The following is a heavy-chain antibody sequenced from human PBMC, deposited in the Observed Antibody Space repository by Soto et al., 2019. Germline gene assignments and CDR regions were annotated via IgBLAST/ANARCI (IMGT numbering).Heavy chain of an antibody. V-gene: IGHV3-30*18. CDR3: VKDGSSGWPYYYGMDV. CDR2: ISYDGRNK. J-gene: IGHJ6*02. D-gene: IGHD6-19*01. CDR1: GFTFSSYG. Sequence: QVQLVESGGGGAQPGRSLRLSCAASGFTFSSYGMHWVRQAPGKGLEWVAVISYDGRNKYYADSVKGRFTISRDNSKNTLYLQMSSLRPEDTAVYYCVKDGSSGWPYYYGMDVWGQGTMVTVSS.